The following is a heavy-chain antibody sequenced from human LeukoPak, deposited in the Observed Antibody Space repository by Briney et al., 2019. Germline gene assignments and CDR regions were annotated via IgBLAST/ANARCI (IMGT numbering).Heavy chain of an antibody. Sequence: SETLSLTCTVSGGSISSYYCSWIWQPPPQGMERIGNIYYNGSTNYNPTLTRRVTMSVDTSKNQLSVTLSSVTAADSAVSYCAREANFSRSSWPYYGISVWGKGTPVTVSS. J-gene: IGHJ6*04. CDR1: GGSISSYY. CDR2: IYYNGST. CDR3: AREANFSRSSWPYYGISV. V-gene: IGHV4-59*12. D-gene: IGHD2/OR15-2a*01.